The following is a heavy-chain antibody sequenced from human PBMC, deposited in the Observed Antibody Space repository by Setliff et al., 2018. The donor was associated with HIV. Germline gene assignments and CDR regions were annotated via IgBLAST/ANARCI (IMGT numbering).Heavy chain of an antibody. CDR1: GGSISSSSYY. CDR3: ARGLSSQTYWGTRPLGLDY. D-gene: IGHD2-2*01. J-gene: IGHJ4*01. V-gene: IGHV4-39*02. Sequence: SETLSLTCTVSGGSISSSSYYWGCIRQPPGKGLEWIGSIYYTGSANYSPSLKSRITISLDTSKRQFSLTMTSVTAADTAVYYCARGLSSQTYWGTRPLGLDYWGQGSLVTVSS. CDR2: IYYTGSA.